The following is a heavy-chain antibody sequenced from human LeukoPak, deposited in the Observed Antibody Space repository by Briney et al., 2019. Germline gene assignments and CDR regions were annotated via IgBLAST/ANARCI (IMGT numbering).Heavy chain of an antibody. Sequence: GESLKISCKGSGYTFTNNWISWVRQMPGKGLEWMGIIYPGDSDTRYSPSFQGQVTISADKPISTAYLQWSSLKASDTAMYYCARHYYDGSGYYFDYWGQGTLVTVSS. D-gene: IGHD3-22*01. CDR1: GYTFTNNW. CDR2: IYPGDSDT. CDR3: ARHYYDGSGYYFDY. J-gene: IGHJ4*02. V-gene: IGHV5-51*01.